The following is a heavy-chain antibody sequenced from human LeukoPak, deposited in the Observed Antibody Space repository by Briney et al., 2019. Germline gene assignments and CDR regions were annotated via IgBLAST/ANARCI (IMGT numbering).Heavy chain of an antibody. CDR3: ARDSSGPFDY. D-gene: IGHD2-21*01. V-gene: IGHV4-34*01. Sequence: SETLSLTCAVYGGSFSGYFWSWIRQPPGKGLEWIGDINHNGGTNYNPSLKSRVTISVDTSKSQFSLKLSSVTAADTAVYYCARDSSGPFDYWGQGTLVTVSS. CDR2: INHNGGT. J-gene: IGHJ4*02. CDR1: GGSFSGYF.